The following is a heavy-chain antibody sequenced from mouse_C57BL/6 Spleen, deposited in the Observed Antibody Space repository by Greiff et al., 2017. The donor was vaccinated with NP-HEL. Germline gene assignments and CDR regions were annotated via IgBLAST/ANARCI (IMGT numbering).Heavy chain of an antibody. CDR2: ISSGGDYI. J-gene: IGHJ1*03. CDR3: TRVPQLSTGPYWYFDV. CDR1: GFTFSSYA. D-gene: IGHD4-1*02. V-gene: IGHV5-9-1*02. Sequence: EVQLVESGEGLVKPGGSLKLSCAASGFTFSSYAMSWVRQTPEKRLEWVAYISSGGDYIYYVDTVKGRFTISRDNARNTLYLQMSSLKSEDTAMYYCTRVPQLSTGPYWYFDVWGTGTTVTVSS.